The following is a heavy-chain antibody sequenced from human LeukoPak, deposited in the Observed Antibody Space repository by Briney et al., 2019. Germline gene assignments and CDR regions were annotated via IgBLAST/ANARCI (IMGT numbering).Heavy chain of an antibody. D-gene: IGHD6-19*01. V-gene: IGHV3-30*02. CDR2: IRYDGSNQ. CDR3: TKEGRPGWYLFDY. J-gene: IGHJ4*02. CDR1: GFTFSSYG. Sequence: GGSLRLSCAASGFTFSSYGMHWVRQAPGKGLEWVAFIRYDGSNQFYVDSVKGRFTVSRDDSKKTLYLQLNSLRPEDTAVYYCTKEGRPGWYLFDYWGQGTLVTVSS.